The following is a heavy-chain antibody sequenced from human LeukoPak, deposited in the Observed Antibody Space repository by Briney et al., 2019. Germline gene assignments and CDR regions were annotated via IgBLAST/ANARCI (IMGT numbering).Heavy chain of an antibody. CDR3: ARVSKGMGAFDI. CDR2: IYHSGST. CDR1: GGSISSGGYS. D-gene: IGHD3-10*01. Sequence: SETLSLTCAVSGGSISSGGYSWSWIWQPPGRGLEWIGYIYHSGSTDYNPSLKSRVTISVDRSKNQFSLKLSSVTAADTAVYYCARVSKGMGAFDIWGQGTMVTVSS. J-gene: IGHJ3*02. V-gene: IGHV4-30-2*01.